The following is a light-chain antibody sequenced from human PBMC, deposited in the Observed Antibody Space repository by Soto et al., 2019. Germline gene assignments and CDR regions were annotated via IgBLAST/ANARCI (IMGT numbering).Light chain of an antibody. V-gene: IGKV3-11*01. CDR3: QQRSNWPFSIT. CDR2: DAS. CDR1: QSVSSY. Sequence: EIVLTQSPATLSLSPGERATRSCRASQSVSSYLAWYQQKPGQAPRLLIYDASNRATGIPARFSGSGSGTDFTLTISSLEPEDFAVYYCQQRSNWPFSITFGQGTRLEIK. J-gene: IGKJ5*01.